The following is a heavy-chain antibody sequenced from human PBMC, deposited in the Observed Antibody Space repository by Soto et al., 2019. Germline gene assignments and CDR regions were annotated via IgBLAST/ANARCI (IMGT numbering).Heavy chain of an antibody. CDR1: GGSFSGYY. J-gene: IGHJ4*02. V-gene: IGHV4-34*01. D-gene: IGHD6-19*01. CDR3: ARDIAVAGTSPGHFDY. CDR2: INHSGST. Sequence: QVQLQQWGAGLLKPSETLSLTCAVYGGSFSGYYWSWIRQPPGKGLEWIGEINHSGSTNYNPSLKSRVTISVDTSKNQFSLKLSSVTAADTAVYYCARDIAVAGTSPGHFDYWGQGTLVTVSS.